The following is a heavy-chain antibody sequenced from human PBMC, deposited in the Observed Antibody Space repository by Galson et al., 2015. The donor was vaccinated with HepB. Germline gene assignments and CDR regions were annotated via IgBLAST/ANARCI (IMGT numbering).Heavy chain of an antibody. Sequence: SLRLSCAASRFTFSSYWMSWVRQAPGKGLEWVANIKQDGSEKYYVDSVKGRFTISRDNAKNSLYLQMNSLRAEDTAVYYCARDLLTYADYWGQGTLVTVSS. V-gene: IGHV3-7*03. J-gene: IGHJ4*02. CDR2: IKQDGSEK. CDR1: RFTFSSYW. CDR3: ARDLLTYADY. D-gene: IGHD1-14*01.